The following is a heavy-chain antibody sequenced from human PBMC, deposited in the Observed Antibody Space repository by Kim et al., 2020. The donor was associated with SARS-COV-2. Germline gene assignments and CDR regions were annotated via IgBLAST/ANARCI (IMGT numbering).Heavy chain of an antibody. CDR3: TRHPSGHNDNWFDP. J-gene: IGHJ5*02. Sequence: ASVKVSCKASGYTFTNYDINWVRQATGQGLEWLGWMNPKSGNTGYAEKFRNRVTMTREMSTGTAYMELSSLTSEDTAVYYCTRHPSGHNDNWFDPWGQGTLVTVSS. CDR1: GYTFTNYD. D-gene: IGHD6-19*01. CDR2: MNPKSGNT. V-gene: IGHV1-8*01.